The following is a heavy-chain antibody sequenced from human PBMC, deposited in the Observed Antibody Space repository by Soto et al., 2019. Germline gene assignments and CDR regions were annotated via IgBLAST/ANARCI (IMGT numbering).Heavy chain of an antibody. Sequence: ASVKVSCKASGYSFTSHGISWVRRIPGQWLELIGWTSADTGNTNYAQKLQGRVTMTTDTTTSTAYMELRRLRSHDTAVEYCARDNGFGEWEFWGQGTRVIV. J-gene: IGHJ6*02. D-gene: IGHD3-10*01. V-gene: IGHV1-18*01. CDR3: ARDNGFGEWEF. CDR2: TSADTGNT. CDR1: GYSFTSHG.